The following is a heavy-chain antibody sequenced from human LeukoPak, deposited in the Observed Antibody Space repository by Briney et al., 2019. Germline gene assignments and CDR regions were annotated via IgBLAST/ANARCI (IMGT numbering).Heavy chain of an antibody. V-gene: IGHV4-38-2*01. CDR1: GYSINSGYC. Sequence: SETLSLTCAVSGYSINSGYCWGWIRQPPGKGLEWIGGIDHSGNTHYNPSLKNRVTISVDTSKNQFSLKLSSVTAADTAVYYCARAINYWFDPWGQGTLVTVSS. J-gene: IGHJ5*02. D-gene: IGHD5-12*01. CDR2: IDHSGNT. CDR3: ARAINYWFDP.